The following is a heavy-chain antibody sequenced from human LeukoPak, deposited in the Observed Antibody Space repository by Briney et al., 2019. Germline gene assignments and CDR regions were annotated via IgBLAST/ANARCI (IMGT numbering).Heavy chain of an antibody. CDR3: TTDYYFSGRDVAY. V-gene: IGHV3-7*03. CDR2: IKQDGSEK. J-gene: IGHJ4*02. D-gene: IGHD3-10*01. CDR1: GFIFSNYW. Sequence: GGSLRLSCAASGFIFSNYWMTWVRQAPGKGLEWVANIKQDGSEKYYVDSVKGRFTISRDNPKNSLYLQMNSLKTEDTAVYYCTTDYYFSGRDVAYWGQGTLVTVSS.